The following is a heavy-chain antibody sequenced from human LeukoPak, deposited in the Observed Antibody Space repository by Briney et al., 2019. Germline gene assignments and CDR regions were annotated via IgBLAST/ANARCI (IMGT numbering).Heavy chain of an antibody. Sequence: ASVKVSCKASGYTFTSYAMHWVRQAPGQRLEWMGWINAGNGNTKYSQKVQGRLTMTTDTSTSTAYMELRSLRSDDTAVYYCARDPGMVRGVRLPFDYWGQGTLVTVSS. CDR1: GYTFTSYA. CDR3: ARDPGMVRGVRLPFDY. CDR2: INAGNGNT. J-gene: IGHJ4*02. V-gene: IGHV1-3*01. D-gene: IGHD3-10*01.